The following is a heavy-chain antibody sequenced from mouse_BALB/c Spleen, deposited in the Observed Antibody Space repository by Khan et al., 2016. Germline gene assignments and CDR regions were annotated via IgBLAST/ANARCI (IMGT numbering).Heavy chain of an antibody. J-gene: IGHJ3*01. D-gene: IGHD1-2*01. CDR1: GYTFTSYW. Sequence: QVQLQQPGAELVRPGASVTLSCKASGYTFTSYWINWVKQRPGQGLEWIGNIYPSDSYTNYNQKFKDKATLTVDKSASTAYMQLSSPTSEDSAVYYCTRSITTATGAWFA. CDR2: IYPSDSYT. V-gene: IGHV1-69*02. CDR3: TRSITTATGAWFA.